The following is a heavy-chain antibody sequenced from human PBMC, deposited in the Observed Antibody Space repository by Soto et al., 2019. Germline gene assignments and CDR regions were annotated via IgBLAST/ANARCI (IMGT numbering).Heavy chain of an antibody. J-gene: IGHJ6*02. V-gene: IGHV3-30-3*01. Sequence: QVQLVESGGGVVQPGRSLRLSCAASGFTFSSYAMHWVRQAPGKGLERVAVISYDGSNKYYADSVKGRFTISRDNSKNTLYLQMNSLRAEDTSVYYCARDTEVVVVVVVATYYYYGMDVWRQGTTVTVS. CDR1: GFTFSSYA. D-gene: IGHD2-15*01. CDR2: ISYDGSNK. CDR3: ARDTEVVVVVVVATYYYYGMDV.